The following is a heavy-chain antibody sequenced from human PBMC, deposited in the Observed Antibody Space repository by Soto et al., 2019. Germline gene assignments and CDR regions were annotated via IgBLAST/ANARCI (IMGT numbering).Heavy chain of an antibody. D-gene: IGHD4-4*01. V-gene: IGHV4-30-4*01. CDR1: GGSISSGDYC. Sequence: SETLSLTCTVSGGSISSGDYCWTWIRQPPGKGLEWIGYIYDSGSTYDNPSLRNRLTISVDTSKNQFSLKLSFVTAADTAVYYCASARLHYRTIDYWGQGTLVTVSS. CDR2: IYDSGST. J-gene: IGHJ4*02. CDR3: ASARLHYRTIDY.